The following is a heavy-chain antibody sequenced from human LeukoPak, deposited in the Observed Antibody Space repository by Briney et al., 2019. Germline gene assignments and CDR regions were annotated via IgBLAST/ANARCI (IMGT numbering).Heavy chain of an antibody. CDR2: IYTSGST. Sequence: SETLSLTCTVSGGSISSGSYYWSWIRQPAGKGLEWIGRIYTSGSTNYNPSLKSRVTISVDTSKNQFSLKLSSVTVADTAVYYCARDGWNYDILTGYKYYFDYWGQGTLVTVSS. CDR3: ARDGWNYDILTGYKYYFDY. J-gene: IGHJ4*02. CDR1: GGSISSGSYY. D-gene: IGHD3-9*01. V-gene: IGHV4-61*02.